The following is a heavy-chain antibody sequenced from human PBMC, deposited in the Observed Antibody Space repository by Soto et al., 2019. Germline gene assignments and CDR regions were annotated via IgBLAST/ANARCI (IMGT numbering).Heavy chain of an antibody. V-gene: IGHV4-4*02. CDR3: ARNRLDGYDFDS. D-gene: IGHD5-12*01. CDR1: NGSISSSNW. CDR2: VAQNGYV. J-gene: IGHJ4*02. Sequence: QVQLQESGPGLVKPSGTLSLTCTVSNGSISSSNWWSWVRQSPGKGLEWIGEVAQNGYVGSIPSLNGRLIILLDKPTNRFSLRLTSVTAADTAVYYCARNRLDGYDFDSWGQGILVTVSS.